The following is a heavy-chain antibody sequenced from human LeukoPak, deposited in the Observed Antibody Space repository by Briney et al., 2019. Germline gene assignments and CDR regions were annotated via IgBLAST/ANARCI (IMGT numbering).Heavy chain of an antibody. Sequence: GGSLRLSCAASGFTVSSNYMSWVRQAPGKGLEGVSDIYSGGSTYYADSVKGRFTISRDNSKNTLYLQMNSLRAEDTAVYYCARDAGSSSWYAGYWGQGTLVTVSS. J-gene: IGHJ4*02. D-gene: IGHD6-13*01. CDR2: IYSGGST. V-gene: IGHV3-66*01. CDR1: GFTVSSNY. CDR3: ARDAGSSSWYAGY.